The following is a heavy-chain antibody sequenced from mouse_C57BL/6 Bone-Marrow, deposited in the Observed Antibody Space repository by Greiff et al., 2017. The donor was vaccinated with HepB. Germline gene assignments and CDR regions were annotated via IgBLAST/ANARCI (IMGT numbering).Heavy chain of an antibody. D-gene: IGHD2-4*01. J-gene: IGHJ3*01. V-gene: IGHV1-64*01. Sequence: QVQLKQPGAELVKPGASVKLSCKASGYTFTSYWMHWVKQRPGQGLEWIGMIHPNSGSTNYNEKFKSKATLTVDKSSSTAYMQLSRLTSEDSAVYYCAREAYDYDGAYWGQGTLVTVSA. CDR2: IHPNSGST. CDR1: GYTFTSYW. CDR3: AREAYDYDGAY.